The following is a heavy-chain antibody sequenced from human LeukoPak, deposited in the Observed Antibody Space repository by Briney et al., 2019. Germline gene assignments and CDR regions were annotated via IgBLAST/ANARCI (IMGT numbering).Heavy chain of an antibody. Sequence: ASVKVSCKASGYTFTSYGISWVRQAPGQGLEWMGWISAYYGNRNYGQKVQGRVTMTTDTSTSTAYMELRSLRSDDTAVYYCARMVATYYYYYYYMDVWGKGTTVTISS. CDR2: ISAYYGNR. CDR1: GYTFTSYG. D-gene: IGHD5-12*01. V-gene: IGHV1-18*01. CDR3: ARMVATYYYYYYYMDV. J-gene: IGHJ6*03.